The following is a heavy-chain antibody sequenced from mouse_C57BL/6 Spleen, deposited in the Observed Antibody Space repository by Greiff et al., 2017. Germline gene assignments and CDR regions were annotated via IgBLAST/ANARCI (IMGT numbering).Heavy chain of an antibody. CDR2: IDPSDSYT. CDR1: GYTFTSYW. V-gene: IGHV1-69*01. D-gene: IGHD2-3*01. Sequence: QVQLKQPGAELVMPGASVKLSCKASGYTFTSYWMHWVKQRPGQGLEWIGEIDPSDSYTNYNQKFKGKSTWTVDKASSTADMQLSSLTSEYSAVYYCARKIYDGYPYAMDYWGQGTSVTVSS. J-gene: IGHJ4*01. CDR3: ARKIYDGYPYAMDY.